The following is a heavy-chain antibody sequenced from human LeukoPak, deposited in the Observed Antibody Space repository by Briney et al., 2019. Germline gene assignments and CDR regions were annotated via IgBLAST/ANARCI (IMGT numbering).Heavy chain of an antibody. J-gene: IGHJ4*02. CDR1: GGSISSYY. V-gene: IGHV4-4*07. D-gene: IGHD5-24*01. CDR2: IYTSGST. CDR3: ARERVATIGYYFDY. Sequence: SETLSLTCTVSGGSISSYYWSWIRQPAGKGLEWIGRIYTSGSTNYNPSLKSRVTMSVGTSKNQFSLKLSSVTAADTAVYYCARERVATIGYYFDYWGQGTLVTVSS.